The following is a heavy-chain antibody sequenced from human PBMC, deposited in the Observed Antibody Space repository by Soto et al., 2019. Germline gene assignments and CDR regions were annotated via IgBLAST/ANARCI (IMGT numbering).Heavy chain of an antibody. V-gene: IGHV3-23*01. CDR2: ISGSGQST. Sequence: EVQLLESGGGLVQRGGSLRLSCAASGFTFSSYGISWVRQAAGKGLEWVSEISGSGQSTFYADSVKGRFTISRDNSNNTVYLQMNSLRAEDTAVYYCASLRGSYHGSGFGWGQGTLVTVSS. CDR3: ASLRGSYHGSGFG. J-gene: IGHJ4*02. CDR1: GFTFSSYG. D-gene: IGHD3-22*01.